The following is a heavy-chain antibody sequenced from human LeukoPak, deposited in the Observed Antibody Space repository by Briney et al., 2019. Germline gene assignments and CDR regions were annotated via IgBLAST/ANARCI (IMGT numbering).Heavy chain of an antibody. CDR1: GFTFSSYS. D-gene: IGHD5-18*01. CDR3: ARMGTLATAMVVYY. Sequence: GGSLRLSCAASGFTFSSYSMNWVRRQAPGKGLEWVSSISSSSSYIYYADSVRGRFTISRDNAKNSLYLQMNSLRAEDTAVYYCARMGTLATAMVVYYWGQGTLVTVSS. CDR2: ISSSSSYI. V-gene: IGHV3-21*01. J-gene: IGHJ4*02.